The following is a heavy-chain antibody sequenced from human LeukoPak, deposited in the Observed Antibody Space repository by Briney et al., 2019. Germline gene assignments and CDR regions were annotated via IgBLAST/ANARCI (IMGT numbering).Heavy chain of an antibody. CDR3: ARESYFDRSSYYSSKWYYFYMDV. D-gene: IGHD3-22*01. CDR2: ISSSSSTI. Sequence: GGSLRLSCAASGFTFSSYSMNWVRQAPGKGLEWVSYISSSSSTIYYADSVKGRFTISRDNAKNSLYLQMNSLRAEDTAVYYCARESYFDRSSYYSSKWYYFYMDVWGKGTTVTVSS. J-gene: IGHJ6*03. V-gene: IGHV3-48*01. CDR1: GFTFSSYS.